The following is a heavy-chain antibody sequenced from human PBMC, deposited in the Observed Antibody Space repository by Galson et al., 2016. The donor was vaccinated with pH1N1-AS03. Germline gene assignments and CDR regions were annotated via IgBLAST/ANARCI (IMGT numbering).Heavy chain of an antibody. CDR1: GFTFSSSW. J-gene: IGHJ4*02. CDR3: VKGGTNFDS. CDR2: IRQDGSDK. D-gene: IGHD1-26*01. V-gene: IGHV3-7*01. Sequence: SLRLSCAASGFTFSSSWMSWVRQAPGKGLEWVANIRQDGSDKYYVGSVRGRFTISRDKAKNSLYLQMNSLRAEDKAVYYCVKGGTNFDSWGQGTLFTVSS.